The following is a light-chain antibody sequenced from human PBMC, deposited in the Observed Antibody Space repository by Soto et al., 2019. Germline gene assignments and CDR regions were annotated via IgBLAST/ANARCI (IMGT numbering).Light chain of an antibody. CDR1: SSDIGTYNS. V-gene: IGLV2-14*03. CDR2: DVT. Sequence: QSALTQPASVSGSPGQSITISCTGTSSDIGTYNSVSWYQQHAGKVPKLMIYDVTNRPSGVSDRFSGSKSANTASLTISGLQAEDEADYYCTSYTTSSTLVFGGGTKVIVL. CDR3: TSYTTSSTLV. J-gene: IGLJ2*01.